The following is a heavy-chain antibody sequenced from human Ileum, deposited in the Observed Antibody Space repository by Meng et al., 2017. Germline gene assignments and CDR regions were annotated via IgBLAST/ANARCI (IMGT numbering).Heavy chain of an antibody. CDR2: IHHSGST. V-gene: IGHV4-4*02. D-gene: IGHD3-10*01. Sequence: AQREEWGPGLVKPSGTLSRTCGVSGGAIGSSQWWSWVRQPPGKGLEWIGEIHHSGSTTYNPSLKSRVTTAVDKSKNQFSLKVRSVTAADTAVYYCARHGSGSYPYLEYWGQGTLVTVSS. J-gene: IGHJ4*02. CDR3: ARHGSGSYPYLEY. CDR1: GGAIGSSQW.